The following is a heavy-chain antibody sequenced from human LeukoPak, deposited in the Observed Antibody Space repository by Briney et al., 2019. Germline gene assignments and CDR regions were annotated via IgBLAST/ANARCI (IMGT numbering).Heavy chain of an antibody. Sequence: PGGSLRLSCAASGFTFSSYGMHWVRQAPGKGLEWVAVISYDGSNKYYADSVKGRFTISRDNSKNTLYLQMNSLRAEDTAVYYCAKGYCSSTSCYFFDYWGQGTLVTVSS. J-gene: IGHJ4*02. D-gene: IGHD2-2*01. CDR2: ISYDGSNK. V-gene: IGHV3-30*18. CDR3: AKGYCSSTSCYFFDY. CDR1: GFTFSSYG.